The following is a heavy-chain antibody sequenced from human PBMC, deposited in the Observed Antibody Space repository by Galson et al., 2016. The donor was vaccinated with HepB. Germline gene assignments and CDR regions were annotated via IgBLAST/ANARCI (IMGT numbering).Heavy chain of an antibody. D-gene: IGHD4-11*01. J-gene: IGHJ5*02. CDR2: ISYSGTSYSGTT. V-gene: IGHV4-31*03. CDR3: ARDRGANNYLLPYNWFDP. Sequence: TLSLTCTVSGASISSGDYDWSWIRQLPGKGLEWIGYISYSGTSYSGTTYYNPSLKSRITISVDTSKNQFSLKLSSVTAADTAVYYCARDRGANNYLLPYNWFDPWGQGILVTVSS. CDR1: GASISSGDYD.